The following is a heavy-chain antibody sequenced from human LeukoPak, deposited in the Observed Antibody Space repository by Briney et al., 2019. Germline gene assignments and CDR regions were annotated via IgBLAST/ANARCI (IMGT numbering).Heavy chain of an antibody. V-gene: IGHV5-51*01. D-gene: IGHD2-21*01. CDR3: ASARRGDYYWWFDP. J-gene: IGHJ5*02. CDR2: IYPDNSNT. Sequence: GESLKISCKGSGYSFTGYWIDWVRQMPGKGLEWMGIIYPDNSNTRYSPSFQGQVTISADKSINAAYLHWSSLGASDTAIYYCASARRGDYYWWFDPWGQGTLVTVSS. CDR1: GYSFTGYW.